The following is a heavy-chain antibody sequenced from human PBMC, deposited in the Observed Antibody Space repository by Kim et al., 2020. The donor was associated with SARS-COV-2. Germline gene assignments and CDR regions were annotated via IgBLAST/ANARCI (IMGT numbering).Heavy chain of an antibody. V-gene: IGHV3-66*01. CDR1: GFTVSSSY. Sequence: LSLTCAASGFTVSSSYMSWVRQAPGRGLEWVSVFYGGGRTNYADSVKGRFTISRDNSKNTLSLQMNNLRAEDTAVYYCARGVAVAGVCYFDCWGQGTLVTVS. J-gene: IGHJ4*02. CDR2: FYGGGRT. CDR3: ARGVAVAGVCYFDC. D-gene: IGHD6-19*01.